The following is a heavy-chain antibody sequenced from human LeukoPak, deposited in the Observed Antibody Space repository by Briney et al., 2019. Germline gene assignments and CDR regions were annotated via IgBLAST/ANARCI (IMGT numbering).Heavy chain of an antibody. J-gene: IGHJ6*03. CDR3: ARDLDFWSGYPLWYYYYMDV. V-gene: IGHV3-11*04. CDR2: ISSSGSTI. Sequence: GGSLRLSCAASGFTFSDYYMSWIRQAPGKGLEWVSYISSSGSTIYYADSVKGRFTISRDNAKNSLYLQMNSLRAEDTAVYYCARDLDFWSGYPLWYYYYMDVWGKGTTVTVSS. CDR1: GFTFSDYY. D-gene: IGHD3-3*01.